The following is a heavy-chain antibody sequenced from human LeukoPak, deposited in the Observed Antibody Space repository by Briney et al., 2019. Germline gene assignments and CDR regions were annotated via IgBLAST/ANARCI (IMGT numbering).Heavy chain of an antibody. J-gene: IGHJ5*02. CDR1: GGSISSSSYY. CDR3: ARGITMVRGVTRGNWFDP. CDR2: MYYSGTT. V-gene: IGHV4-39*07. D-gene: IGHD3-10*01. Sequence: KPSETLSLTCTVSGGSISSSSYYWGWIRQPPGKGLEWIGSMYYSGTTYYNSSLKSRVTISVDTSNNQFSLKLSSVTAADTAVYYCARGITMVRGVTRGNWFDPWGQGTLVTVSS.